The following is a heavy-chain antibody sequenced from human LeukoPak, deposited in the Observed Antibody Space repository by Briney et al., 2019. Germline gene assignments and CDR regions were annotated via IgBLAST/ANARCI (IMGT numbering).Heavy chain of an antibody. CDR3: ARRGYTYGWGWFDP. CDR2: INHSGST. D-gene: IGHD5-18*01. V-gene: IGHV4-34*01. J-gene: IGHJ5*02. Sequence: SETLSLTCAVYGGSFSGYYWSWLRQPPGKGLEWIGEINHSGSTNYNPSLKSRVTISVDTSKNQFSLKVNSVTAADTAVYYCARRGYTYGWGWFDPWGQGTLVTVSS. CDR1: GGSFSGYY.